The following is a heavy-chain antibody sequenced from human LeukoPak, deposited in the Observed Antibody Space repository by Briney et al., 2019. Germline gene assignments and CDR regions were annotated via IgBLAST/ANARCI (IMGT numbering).Heavy chain of an antibody. J-gene: IGHJ4*02. D-gene: IGHD5-18*01. V-gene: IGHV3-23*01. CDR3: AGRVTGYSSGYVY. CDR2: ISGSAHKI. CDR1: GITFSNYA. Sequence: QTGGSLRLPCVASGITFSNYAVSWVRQAPEKGLDWVSVISGSAHKIRYADSVKGRFTISRDNSENIVYLQMNNLRAEDTAVYYCAGRVTGYSSGYVYWGQGTLVTVSS.